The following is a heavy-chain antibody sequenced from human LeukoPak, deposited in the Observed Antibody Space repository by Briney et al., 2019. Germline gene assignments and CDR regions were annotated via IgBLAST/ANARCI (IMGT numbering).Heavy chain of an antibody. CDR2: IIPIFGTA. CDR3: ASSTLPAEYYYDSSGYRIFDY. Sequence: SVKVSCKASGGTFSSYAISWVRQAPGQGLEWMGGIIPIFGTANYAQKFQGRVTITADESTSTAYMELSSLRPEDTAVYYCASSTLPAEYYYDSSGYRIFDYWGQGTLVTVS. V-gene: IGHV1-69*13. CDR1: GGTFSSYA. D-gene: IGHD3-22*01. J-gene: IGHJ4*02.